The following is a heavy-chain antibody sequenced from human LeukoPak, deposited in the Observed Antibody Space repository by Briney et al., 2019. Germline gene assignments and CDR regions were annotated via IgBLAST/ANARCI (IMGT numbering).Heavy chain of an antibody. CDR3: ARLGSCCSYPNWFDS. V-gene: IGHV4-61*02. CDR1: GGSISSGSYY. J-gene: IGHJ5*01. D-gene: IGHD2-15*01. CDR2: IYTSGST. Sequence: NSWETLSLTCTVSGGSISSGSYYWSSIRKPAGKVLEFIGRIYTSGSTNYNPSLTSRVTISVDTSKNQFSLKLNSVNPADTAVYYYARLGSCCSYPNWFDSWGQGTLVTVSS.